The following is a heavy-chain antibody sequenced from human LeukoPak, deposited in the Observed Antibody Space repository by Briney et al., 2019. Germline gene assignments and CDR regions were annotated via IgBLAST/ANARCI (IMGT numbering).Heavy chain of an antibody. D-gene: IGHD3-9*01. J-gene: IGHJ1*01. CDR1: GFTFSSYG. CDR3: AKTNGLRYFDWLLSGH. V-gene: IGHV3-30*02. Sequence: GGSLRLSCAASGFTFSSYGMHWVRQAPGKGLEWVAFIRYDGSNKYYADSVKGRFIISRDNSKNTLYPQMNSLRAEDTAVYYCAKTNGLRYFDWLLSGHWGQGTLVTVSS. CDR2: IRYDGSNK.